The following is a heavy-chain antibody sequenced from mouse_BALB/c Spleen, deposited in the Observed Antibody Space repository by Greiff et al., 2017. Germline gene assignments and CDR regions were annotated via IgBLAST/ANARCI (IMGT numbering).Heavy chain of an antibody. CDR2: IDPENGDT. Sequence: VQLKQSGAELVRSGASVKLSCTASGFNIKDYYMHWVKQRPEQGLEWIGWIDPENGDTEYAPKFQGKATMTADTSSNTAYLQLSSLTSEDTAVYYCKVGTWFAYWGQGTLVTVSA. V-gene: IGHV14-4*02. D-gene: IGHD3-1*01. CDR1: GFNIKDYY. J-gene: IGHJ3*01. CDR3: KVGTWFAY.